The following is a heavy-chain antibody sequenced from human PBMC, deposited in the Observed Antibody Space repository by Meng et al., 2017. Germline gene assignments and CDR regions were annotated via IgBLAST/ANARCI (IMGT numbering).Heavy chain of an antibody. CDR2: IKEDGSEK. D-gene: IGHD1-14*01. CDR1: GFTFSNYL. Sequence: GESLKISCVASGFTFSNYLMNWVRQAPGKGLEWVANIKEDGSEKHYVDSVKGRFTISRDNAKNSLYLQLDSLRAEETALYFCARSTTILRRFNAFDIWGRGTMVTVSS. V-gene: IGHV3-7*01. CDR3: ARSTTILRRFNAFDI. J-gene: IGHJ3*02.